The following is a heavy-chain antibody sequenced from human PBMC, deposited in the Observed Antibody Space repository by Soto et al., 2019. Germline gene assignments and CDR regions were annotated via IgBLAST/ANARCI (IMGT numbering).Heavy chain of an antibody. CDR2: IKSKTDGGTT. V-gene: IGHV3-15*07. Sequence: PGWSLRLSCAASGFTFSNAWMNWVRQAPGKGLEWVGRIKSKTDGGTTDYAAPVKGRFTISRDDSKNTLYLQMNSLKTEDTAVYYCTTTRDTAMVYYYYGMDVWGQGTTVTVSS. D-gene: IGHD5-18*01. J-gene: IGHJ6*02. CDR3: TTTRDTAMVYYYYGMDV. CDR1: GFTFSNAW.